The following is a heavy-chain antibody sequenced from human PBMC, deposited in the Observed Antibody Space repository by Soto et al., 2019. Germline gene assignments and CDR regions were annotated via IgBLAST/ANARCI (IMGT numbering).Heavy chain of an antibody. CDR3: ARFNIVLDRTFDF. CDR2: ISSGGSAI. CDR1: GFILTTPE. D-gene: IGHD2-15*01. V-gene: IGHV3-48*03. Sequence: RSYPASGFILTTPERSWFCQAPGKGLEWVSYISSGGSAIYYADSVKGRFTISRDNAKNSLYLQMNSLRAEDTAVYYCARFNIVLDRTFDFWGQGTLVTVS. J-gene: IGHJ4*02.